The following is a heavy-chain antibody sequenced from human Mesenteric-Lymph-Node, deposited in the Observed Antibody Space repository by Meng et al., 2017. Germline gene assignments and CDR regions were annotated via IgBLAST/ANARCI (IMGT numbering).Heavy chain of an antibody. Sequence: VRLKESGPGLVEPSQTLSLTCTVSGGSMSSGNSYWSWIRQPPGKGLEWIGYIHHSGSAYYNPSLKSRVSISVDTSKNQFSLNLNSMTAADTAVYYCASFDHIPRRNYFDYWGQGTLVTVSS. V-gene: IGHV4-30-4*01. CDR2: IHHSGSA. D-gene: IGHD2-21*01. CDR1: GGSMSSGNSY. J-gene: IGHJ4*02. CDR3: ASFDHIPRRNYFDY.